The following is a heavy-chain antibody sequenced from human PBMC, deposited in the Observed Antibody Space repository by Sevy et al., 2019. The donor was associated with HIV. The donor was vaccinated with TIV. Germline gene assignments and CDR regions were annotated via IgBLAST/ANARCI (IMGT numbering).Heavy chain of an antibody. D-gene: IGHD1-1*01. CDR1: GFTFSNYA. J-gene: IGHJ4*02. CDR2: ISWDGGGT. Sequence: GGSLRLSCAASGFTFSNYAMHWVRQAPGKGLEWVSLISWDGGGTYYADSVKGRFTISRDNSKNTLYLQMHRLRAEDTAVYYCGYDWKDPLSYYFDYWGQGTLVTVSS. V-gene: IGHV3-23*01. CDR3: GYDWKDPLSYYFDY.